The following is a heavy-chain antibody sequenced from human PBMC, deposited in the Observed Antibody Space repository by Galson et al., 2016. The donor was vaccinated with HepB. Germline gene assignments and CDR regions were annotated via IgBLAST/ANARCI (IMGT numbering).Heavy chain of an antibody. CDR2: ISGSGGRI. CDR3: ARGGDTSARLFRRDMPFDY. J-gene: IGHJ4*02. V-gene: IGHV3-23*01. D-gene: IGHD6-6*01. Sequence: SLRLSCAASGFTFSKYVMNWVRRAPGKGLEWVSSISGSGGRIFDADSVKGRFTISRDNSKNTLYLQMNSLRVEDTAVYFCARGGDTSARLFRRDMPFDYSGQGAQVTVSS. CDR1: GFTFSKYV.